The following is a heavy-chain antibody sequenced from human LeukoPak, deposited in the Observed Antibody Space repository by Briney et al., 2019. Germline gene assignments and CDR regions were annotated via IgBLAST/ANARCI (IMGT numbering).Heavy chain of an antibody. Sequence: SVKVSCKASGGTFSSYAISWVRQAPGQGLEWMGRIIPILGIANYAQKFQGRVTITADKSTSTAYMELSSLRAEDTAVYYCAKIDVRFLEWLLGGVDYWGQGTLVTVSS. CDR1: GGTFSSYA. V-gene: IGHV1-69*04. CDR2: IIPILGIA. D-gene: IGHD3-3*01. J-gene: IGHJ4*02. CDR3: AKIDVRFLEWLLGGVDY.